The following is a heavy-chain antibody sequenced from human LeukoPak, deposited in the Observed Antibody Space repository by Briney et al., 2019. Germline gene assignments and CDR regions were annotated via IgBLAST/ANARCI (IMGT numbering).Heavy chain of an antibody. J-gene: IGHJ4*02. CDR1: GYTLTELS. V-gene: IGHV1-24*01. CDR3: ATDLSDYYDSSGSYTQGSD. D-gene: IGHD3-22*01. CDR2: FDPEDGET. Sequence: GASVKVSCKVSGYTLTELSMHWVRQAPGKGLEWMGGFDPEDGETIYAQKFQGRVTMTEDTSTDTAYMELSSLRSEDTAVYYCATDLSDYYDSSGSYTQGSDWGQGTLVTVSS.